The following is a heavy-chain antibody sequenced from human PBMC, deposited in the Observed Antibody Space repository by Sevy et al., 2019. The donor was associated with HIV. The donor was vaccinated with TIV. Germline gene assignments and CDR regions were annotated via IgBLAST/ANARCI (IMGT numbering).Heavy chain of an antibody. D-gene: IGHD3-22*01. CDR1: GFTFSSYG. CDR2: IWYAGSNK. V-gene: IGHV3-33*01. CDR3: ARDGTPTEVYYYDSSGYHDY. Sequence: GGSLRLSCAASGFTFSSYGMHWVRQAPGKGLEWVAVIWYAGSNKYYADSVKGRFTISRDNSKNTLYLQMNSLRAEDTAVYYCARDGTPTEVYYYDSSGYHDYWGQGTLVTVSS. J-gene: IGHJ4*02.